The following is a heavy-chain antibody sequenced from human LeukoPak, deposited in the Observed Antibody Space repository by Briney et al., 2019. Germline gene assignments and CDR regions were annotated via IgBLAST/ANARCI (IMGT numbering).Heavy chain of an antibody. J-gene: IGHJ4*02. CDR2: LKEDGSEK. CDR3: AKYFRVDSGNYYRSFDY. D-gene: IGHD1-26*01. CDR1: GFSFSDNW. Sequence: GGSLRLSCAASGFSFSDNWMSWVRQAPGKGLEWVANLKEDGSEKNYVDSVKGRFTISRDNAKNSLYLQMISLRAEDTAVYYCAKYFRVDSGNYYRSFDYWGQGTLVTVSS. V-gene: IGHV3-7*05.